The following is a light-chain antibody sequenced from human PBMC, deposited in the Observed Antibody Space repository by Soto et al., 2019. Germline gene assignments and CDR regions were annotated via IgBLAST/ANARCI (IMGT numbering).Light chain of an antibody. CDR2: GAS. Sequence: EIVLTQSPGTLSLSPGERASLSCRASQSIANSLAWYQQKPGQAPRLLIFGASNRATGIPDRFSGSGSGTDFTLTISRLEPEDFAVYPGQQYGGSRRPVGLVTIVDI. CDR3: QQYGGSRRP. V-gene: IGKV3-20*01. J-gene: IGKJ3*01. CDR1: QSIANS.